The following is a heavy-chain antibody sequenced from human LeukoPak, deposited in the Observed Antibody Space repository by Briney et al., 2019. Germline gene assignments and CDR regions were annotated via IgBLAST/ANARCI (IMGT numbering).Heavy chain of an antibody. V-gene: IGHV1-2*04. CDR2: INPNSGGT. J-gene: IGHJ4*02. Sequence: GASVKVSCKASGYTFTGYYMHWVRQAPGQGLEWMGWINPNSGGTNYAQKFQGWVTMTRDTSISTAYMELSRLRSDDTAVYYCARWIGYSYGQGGSYYFDYWGQGTLVTVSS. D-gene: IGHD5-18*01. CDR3: ARWIGYSYGQGGSYYFDY. CDR1: GYTFTGYY.